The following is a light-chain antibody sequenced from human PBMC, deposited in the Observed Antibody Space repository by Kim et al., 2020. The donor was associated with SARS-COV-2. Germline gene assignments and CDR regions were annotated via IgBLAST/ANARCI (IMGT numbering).Light chain of an antibody. CDR3: QQYYSTPPS. Sequence: DIVMTQSPDSLAVSLGERATLNCKSSQTVLYNSNNKNYLAWYQQKPGQVPKLLIYWASIRESGVSDRFSGSGSETDFTLTISSLQAEDVAVYYCQQYYSTPPSFGQGTKLEI. CDR1: QTVLYNSNNKNY. J-gene: IGKJ2*03. CDR2: WAS. V-gene: IGKV4-1*01.